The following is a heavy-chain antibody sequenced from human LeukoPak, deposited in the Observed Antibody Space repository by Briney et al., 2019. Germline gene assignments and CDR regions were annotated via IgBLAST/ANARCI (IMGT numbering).Heavy chain of an antibody. J-gene: IGHJ5*02. V-gene: IGHV1-46*01. CDR3: ARDNSVEDTAWWFDP. Sequence: ASVKVSCTASGYTFTSYYMHWVRQAPGRGLEWMGIINPSGGSTSYAQKFQGRVTMTRDMSTSTDYMELSSLRSEDTAVYYCARDNSVEDTAWWFDPWGQGTLVTVSS. CDR1: GYTFTSYY. CDR2: INPSGGST. D-gene: IGHD4-23*01.